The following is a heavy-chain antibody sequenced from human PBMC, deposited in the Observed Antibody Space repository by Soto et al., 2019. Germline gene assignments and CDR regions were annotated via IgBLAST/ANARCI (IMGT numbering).Heavy chain of an antibody. CDR3: ARAGAATLSDF. V-gene: IGHV4-59*01. CDR2: IYDSGST. CDR1: GASISTYY. Sequence: SETLSLTCTVSGASISTYYWSWIRQPPGKGLEWIGYIYDSGSTNYSPSLKSRVTISTDTSKNQFSLKLSSVTAADTAVYYCARAGAATLSDFWGQGTLDPGSS. D-gene: IGHD2-15*01. J-gene: IGHJ4*02.